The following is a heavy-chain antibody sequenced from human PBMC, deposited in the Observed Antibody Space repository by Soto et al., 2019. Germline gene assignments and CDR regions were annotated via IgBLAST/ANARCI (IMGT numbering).Heavy chain of an antibody. CDR3: ARARVPTHYDSSLSYGFDI. Sequence: GSVKVSCKASGYTFTGYYMHWVRQAPGQGLEWMGWINCNSRGTNYAQNFQGRITMTRHTSIRMAYIEVSRLISGDTAMYYCARARVPTHYDSSLSYGFDIWGQGPIVTVPS. J-gene: IGHJ3*02. V-gene: IGHV1-2*02. CDR1: GYTFTGYY. CDR2: INCNSRGT. D-gene: IGHD3-22*01.